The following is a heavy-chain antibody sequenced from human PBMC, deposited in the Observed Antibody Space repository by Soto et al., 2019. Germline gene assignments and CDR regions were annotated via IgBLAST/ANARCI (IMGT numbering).Heavy chain of an antibody. D-gene: IGHD2-21*02. CDR1: GGSVTGYY. J-gene: IGHJ6*02. V-gene: IGHV4-59*02. CDR3: SRHDAVPTLQHGMGV. CDR2: SYYAGTT. Sequence: SETLSLTCTVSGGSVTGYYWSWIRQPPGRGLEGIGYSYYAGTTLYTPSLNSRVTISVDRSKHQFSLKLNSVTAAHTAVYYCSRHDAVPTLQHGMGVWGQGTTVTVS.